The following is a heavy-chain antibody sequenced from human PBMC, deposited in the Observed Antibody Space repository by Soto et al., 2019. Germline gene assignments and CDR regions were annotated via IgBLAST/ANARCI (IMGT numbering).Heavy chain of an antibody. Sequence: SETLSLTCTISGGSISSRDYYWSWIRQHPGKGLEWIGYIYYSGNTNYNPSLKSRVTISLDTSKNQFSLKLSSVNAADTAVYYCARSPENYYGSVSYFFDNWGQGTLVTVSS. CDR3: ARSPENYYGSVSYFFDN. V-gene: IGHV4-31*03. CDR2: IYYSGNT. J-gene: IGHJ4*02. D-gene: IGHD3-10*01. CDR1: GGSISSRDYY.